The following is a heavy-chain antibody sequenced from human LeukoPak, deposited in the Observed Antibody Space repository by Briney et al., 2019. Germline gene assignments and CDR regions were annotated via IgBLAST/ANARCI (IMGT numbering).Heavy chain of an antibody. D-gene: IGHD3-22*01. Sequence: SETLSLTCTVSGVSISSYYWGWIRQPPGKGLEWIGSIYYSGSTYYNPSLKSRVTISVDTSKNQFSLKLSSVTAADTAVYYCARQLNSSGYQDAFDIWGQGTMVTVSS. V-gene: IGHV4-39*01. CDR3: ARQLNSSGYQDAFDI. CDR2: IYYSGST. CDR1: GVSISSYY. J-gene: IGHJ3*02.